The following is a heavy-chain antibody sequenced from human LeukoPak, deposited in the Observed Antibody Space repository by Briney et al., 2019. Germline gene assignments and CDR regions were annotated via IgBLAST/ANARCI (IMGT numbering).Heavy chain of an antibody. V-gene: IGHV1-2*02. J-gene: IGHJ3*02. CDR3: ATTPLGIGIAAAGSDRRMSGDDAFDI. CDR2: INPNSGGT. CDR1: GYTFTGYY. D-gene: IGHD6-13*01. Sequence: GASVKASCKASGYTFTGYYMHWVRQAPGQGLEWMGWINPNSGGTNYAQKFQGRVTMTRDTSISTAYMELSRLRSDDTAVYYCATTPLGIGIAAAGSDRRMSGDDAFDIWGQGTMVTVSS.